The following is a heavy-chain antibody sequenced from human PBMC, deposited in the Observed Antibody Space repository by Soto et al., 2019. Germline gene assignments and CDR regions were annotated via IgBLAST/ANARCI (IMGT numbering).Heavy chain of an antibody. V-gene: IGHV3-33*01. CDR1: GFTFSGYG. Sequence: QVQLVESGGGVVQPGRSLRLSCVASGFTFSGYGMHWVRQAPGKGLEWVAIIRYDGSNIYYADSVRGRFGISRDNSKNTLFLQMDSLGAEDTAVYYCARDGVGATAFWGYLDYWGQGALDTVSS. CDR3: ARDGVGATAFWGYLDY. J-gene: IGHJ4*02. CDR2: IRYDGSNI. D-gene: IGHD3-16*01.